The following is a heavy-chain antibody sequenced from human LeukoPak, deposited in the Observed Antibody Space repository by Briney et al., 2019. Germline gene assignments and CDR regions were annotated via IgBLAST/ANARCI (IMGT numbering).Heavy chain of an antibody. CDR2: MNPNSGNT. CDR1: GYTFTSYD. CDR3: ARAGATTGKRSGRTNWFDP. J-gene: IGHJ5*02. D-gene: IGHD1-1*01. V-gene: IGHV1-8*01. Sequence: ASVKVSCKASGYTFTSYDINWVRQATGQGLEWMGWMNPNSGNTGYAQKFQGRVTMTRNTSISTAYMELSSLRSEDTAVYYCARAGATTGKRSGRTNWFDPWGQGTLVTVSS.